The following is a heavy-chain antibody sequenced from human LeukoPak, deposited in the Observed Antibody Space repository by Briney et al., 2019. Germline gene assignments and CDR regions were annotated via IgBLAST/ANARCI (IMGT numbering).Heavy chain of an antibody. CDR2: IYTSGST. CDR3: ARALLYGSSYTNWFDP. V-gene: IGHV4-4*07. CDR1: GGSISSYY. D-gene: IGHD3-10*01. J-gene: IGHJ5*02. Sequence: ASETLSLTCTVSGGSISSYYWSWIRQPAGKGLEWIGRIYTSGSTNYNPSLKSRVTISVDTSKNQFSLKLSSVTAADTAVYYCARALLYGSSYTNWFDPWGQGTLVTVSS.